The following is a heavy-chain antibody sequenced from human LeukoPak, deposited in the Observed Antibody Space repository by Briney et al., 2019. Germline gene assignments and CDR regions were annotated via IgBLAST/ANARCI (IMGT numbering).Heavy chain of an antibody. CDR2: IEPRDSYT. J-gene: IGHJ4*02. CDR3: ATGASKVTTDFANY. D-gene: IGHD4-17*01. V-gene: IGHV5-10-1*01. CDR1: GYTFTNYW. Sequence: PGESLPISCQGSGYTFTNYWISWGRQVPGKGLEWMGRIEPRDSYTKYSPSLEGHVTSSVDRSISRAFLQWNSLKASDSAMYYSATGASKVTTDFANYWGQGTQVAVSS.